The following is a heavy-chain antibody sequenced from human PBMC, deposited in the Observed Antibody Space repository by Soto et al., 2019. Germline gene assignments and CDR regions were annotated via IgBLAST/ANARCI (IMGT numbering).Heavy chain of an antibody. V-gene: IGHV3-23*01. CDR3: AKKVNSGPGSQYFDY. CDR1: GFTFSRDS. D-gene: IGHD3-10*01. CDR2: FRTGGDDGTK. J-gene: IGHJ4*02. Sequence: GGSRRLSCAAAGFTFSRDSMSWVRQAPGKGLEWVSGFRTGGDDGTKYYADSVKGRFTISRDNSKNTLFLQMNSLRAEDTAIYYCAKKVNSGPGSQYFDYWGQGTLVTVSS.